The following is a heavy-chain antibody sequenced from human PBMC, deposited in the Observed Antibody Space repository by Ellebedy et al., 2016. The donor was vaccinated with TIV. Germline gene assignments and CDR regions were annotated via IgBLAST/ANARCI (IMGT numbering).Heavy chain of an antibody. D-gene: IGHD5-24*01. J-gene: IGHJ3*02. CDR1: GFSVADSN. CDR3: ARVTRDVLYNIGGAFDI. Sequence: GESLKISCAASGFSVADSNMTWVRQAPGKGLEWVSTLYRGGDTYYADSVKDRFTISSDNSKSTLYLQMRSLRTEDTAVYYCARVTRDVLYNIGGAFDIWGHGTMVTVS. CDR2: LYRGGDT. V-gene: IGHV3-53*05.